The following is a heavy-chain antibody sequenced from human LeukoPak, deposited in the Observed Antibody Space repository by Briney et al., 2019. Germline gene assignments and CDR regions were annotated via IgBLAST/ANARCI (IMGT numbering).Heavy chain of an antibody. J-gene: IGHJ5*02. CDR3: ARPKGWSSSFLIPTNNWFDP. CDR1: GGTFSSYV. CDR2: IIPIFGTT. V-gene: IGHV1-69*13. D-gene: IGHD6-6*01. Sequence: SVKVSCKAFGGTFSSYVINWVRQAPGQGLEWMGGIIPIFGTTHYAQKFQGRVTITADESTNTVYMELSSLRSEDTAVYYCARPKGWSSSFLIPTNNWFDPWGQGTLVTVSS.